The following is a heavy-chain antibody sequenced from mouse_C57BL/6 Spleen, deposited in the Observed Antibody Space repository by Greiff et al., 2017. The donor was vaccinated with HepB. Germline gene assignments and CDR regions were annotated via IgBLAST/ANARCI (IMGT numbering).Heavy chain of an antibody. V-gene: IGHV5-4*01. CDR1: GFTFSSYA. CDR3: AREARSTVVDDYAMDY. CDR2: ISDGGSYT. Sequence: DVHLVESGGGLVKPGGSLKLSCAASGFTFSSYAMSWVRQTPEKRLEWVATISDGGSYTYYPDNVKGRFTISRDNAKNNLYLQMSHLKSEDTAMYYCAREARSTVVDDYAMDYWGQGTSVTVSS. J-gene: IGHJ4*01. D-gene: IGHD1-1*01.